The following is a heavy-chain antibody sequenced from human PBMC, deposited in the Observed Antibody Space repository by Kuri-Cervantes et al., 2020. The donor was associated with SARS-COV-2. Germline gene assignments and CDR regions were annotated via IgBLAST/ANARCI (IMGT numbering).Heavy chain of an antibody. D-gene: IGHD2-15*01. J-gene: IGHJ4*02. CDR3: ARVKIAGACDY. CDR2: IYHSGST. V-gene: IGHV4-30-2*01. Sequence: LRLSCTVSGGSISSGGYYWSWIRQPPGKGLEWIGYIYHSGSTYYNLSLKSRVTISVDRSKNQFSLKLSSVTAADTAVYYCARVKIAGACDYWGQGTLVTVSS. CDR1: GGSISSGGYY.